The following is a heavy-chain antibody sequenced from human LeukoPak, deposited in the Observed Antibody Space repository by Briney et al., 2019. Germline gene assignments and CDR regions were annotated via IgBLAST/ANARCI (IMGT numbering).Heavy chain of an antibody. CDR1: GYTFTSYG. J-gene: IGHJ5*02. CDR3: ARDYCSGGSCLLNRFDP. V-gene: IGHV1-18*01. D-gene: IGHD2-15*01. CDR2: ISAYNGNT. Sequence: ASVKASCKASGYTFTSYGISWVRQAPGQGLEWMGWISAYNGNTNYAQKLQGRVTMTTDTSTSTAYMELRSLRPDDTAVYYCARDYCSGGSCLLNRFDPWGQGTLVTVSS.